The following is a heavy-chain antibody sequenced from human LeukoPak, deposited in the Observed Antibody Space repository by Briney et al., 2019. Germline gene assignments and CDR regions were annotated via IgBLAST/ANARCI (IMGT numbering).Heavy chain of an antibody. D-gene: IGHD3-10*01. V-gene: IGHV4-61*02. CDR1: GGSISSGSYY. CDR2: IYTSGST. CDR3: AAQYGSGAPFYYYMDV. Sequence: SQTLSLTCTVSGGSISSGSYYWRWLRQPAGKGLEWIGRIYTSGSTNYNPSLKSRVTISVDTSKNQFSLKLSSVTAADTAVYYCAAQYGSGAPFYYYMDVWGKGTTVTVSS. J-gene: IGHJ6*03.